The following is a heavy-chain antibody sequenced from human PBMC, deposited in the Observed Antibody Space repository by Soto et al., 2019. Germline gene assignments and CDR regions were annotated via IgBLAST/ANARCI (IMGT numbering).Heavy chain of an antibody. CDR3: AKDLIGGKYDILTGATFDY. D-gene: IGHD3-9*01. V-gene: IGHV3-30*18. Sequence: GGSLRLSCAASGFTFSSYGMHWVRQAPGKGLEWVAVISYDGSNKYYADSVKGRFTISRDNSKNSLYLQMNSLRAEDTALYYCAKDLIGGKYDILTGATFDYWGQGTLVTVSS. CDR1: GFTFSSYG. J-gene: IGHJ4*02. CDR2: ISYDGSNK.